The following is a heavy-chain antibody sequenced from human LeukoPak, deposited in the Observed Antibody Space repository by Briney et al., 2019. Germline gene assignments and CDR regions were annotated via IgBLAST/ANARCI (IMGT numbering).Heavy chain of an antibody. CDR3: ARDPGGLWFGELFAFGI. D-gene: IGHD3-10*01. V-gene: IGHV4-39*07. J-gene: IGHJ3*02. Sequence: SETLSLTCTVSGGSISSSSYYWGWIRQPPGKGLEWIGSIYYSGSTYYNPSLKSRVTISVDTSKNQFSLKLSSVTAADTAVYYCARDPGGLWFGELFAFGIWGQGTMVTVSS. CDR1: GGSISSSSYY. CDR2: IYYSGST.